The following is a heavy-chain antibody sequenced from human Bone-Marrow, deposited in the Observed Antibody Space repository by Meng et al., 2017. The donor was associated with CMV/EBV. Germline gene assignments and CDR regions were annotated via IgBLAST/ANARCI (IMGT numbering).Heavy chain of an antibody. D-gene: IGHD2-2*01. CDR3: ARGNFDIVVVPAAIGGWFDP. V-gene: IGHV4-39*07. CDR2: IYYSART. CDR1: GGPITSSNSY. Sequence: SETLSLTCTVSGGPITSSNSYWGWIRQPPGEGLEWIGSIYYSARTYHNPSFKSRVTISVDTSKNQFSLKLSSVTAADTAVYYCARGNFDIVVVPAAIGGWFDPWGQGTLVTVSS. J-gene: IGHJ5*02.